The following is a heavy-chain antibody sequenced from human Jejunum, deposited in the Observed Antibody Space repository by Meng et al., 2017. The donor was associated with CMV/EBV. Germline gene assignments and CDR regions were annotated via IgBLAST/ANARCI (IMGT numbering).Heavy chain of an antibody. CDR3: ARVGGAQHGDFDF. CDR1: GEPSSGHY. V-gene: IGHV4-34*02. CDR2: INHSGST. J-gene: IGHJ4*02. D-gene: IGHD4-17*01. Sequence: QVHLLQCRSGLFKPSEPLSLTCTVYGEPSSGHYCTWIRQHPGKGLEWIGEINHSGSTNYTPSLKSRVTILVDTSKRQFSLRQSPLTAADTAVYYCARVGGAQHGDFDFWGQGTLVTVSS.